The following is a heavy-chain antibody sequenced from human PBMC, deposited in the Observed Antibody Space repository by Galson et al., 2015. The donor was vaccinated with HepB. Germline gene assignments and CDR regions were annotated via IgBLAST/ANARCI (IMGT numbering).Heavy chain of an antibody. J-gene: IGHJ3*02. Sequence: SVKVSCKASRYTFNAYSMHWVRQAPGQRLEWMGWINTANGNTKYSQKFQGRVTITRDTSASTAYMELSSLRSEDTAVYYCARGVNYYDSSGYSLDAFDIWGQGTMVTVSA. V-gene: IGHV1-3*04. CDR2: INTANGNT. D-gene: IGHD3-22*01. CDR3: ARGVNYYDSSGYSLDAFDI. CDR1: RYTFNAYS.